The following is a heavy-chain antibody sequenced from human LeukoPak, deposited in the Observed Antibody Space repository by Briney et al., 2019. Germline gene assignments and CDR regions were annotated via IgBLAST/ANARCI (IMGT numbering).Heavy chain of an antibody. CDR1: GFTFSSYS. J-gene: IGHJ4*02. D-gene: IGHD3-10*01. Sequence: GGSLRLSCAASGFTFSSYSMNWVRQAPGKGLEWVSYISSSNSTIYYADSVKGRFTISRDNAKNSLYLQMNSLRAEDTAVYYCARVPYRYYGSGSFQFDYWGQGTLVTVSS. CDR3: ARVPYRYYGSGSFQFDY. CDR2: ISSSNSTI. V-gene: IGHV3-48*04.